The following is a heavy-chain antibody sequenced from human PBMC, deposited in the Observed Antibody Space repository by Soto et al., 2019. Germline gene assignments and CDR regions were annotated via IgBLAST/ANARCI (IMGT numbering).Heavy chain of an antibody. CDR3: ARDPFSYDSNGYYPYY. CDR2: ISYDGSNK. V-gene: IGHV3-30-3*01. Sequence: GGSLRLSCAASGFTFSSYAMHWVRQAPGKGLEWVAVISYDGSNKYYADSVKGRFTISRDNSKNTLYLQMNSLRAEDTAVYYCARDPFSYDSNGYYPYYWGQGTLVTVSS. CDR1: GFTFSSYA. D-gene: IGHD3-22*01. J-gene: IGHJ4*02.